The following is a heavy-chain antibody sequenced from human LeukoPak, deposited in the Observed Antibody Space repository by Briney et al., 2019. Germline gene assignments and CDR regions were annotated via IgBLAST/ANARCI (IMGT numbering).Heavy chain of an antibody. CDR2: INLSAGST. Sequence: ASVKVSCKASGYIFTSYYMHWVRQAPGQGLEWMGIINLSAGSTSYAQKFQGRVTMTRDTSTSTVYMELSSLRSEDTAVYYCARDSVQAFDIWGQGTMVTVSS. D-gene: IGHD3-10*01. J-gene: IGHJ3*02. CDR1: GYIFTSYY. V-gene: IGHV1-46*01. CDR3: ARDSVQAFDI.